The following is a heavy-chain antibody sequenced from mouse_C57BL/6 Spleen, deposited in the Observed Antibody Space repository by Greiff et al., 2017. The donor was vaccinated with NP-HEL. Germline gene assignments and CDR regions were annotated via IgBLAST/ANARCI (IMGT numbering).Heavy chain of an antibody. CDR1: GYAFTNYL. J-gene: IGHJ4*01. CDR2: INPGSGGT. CDR3: ARRGGGAMDY. Sequence: VQGVESGAELVRPGTSVKVSCKASGYAFTNYLIEWVKQRPGQGLEWIGVINPGSGGTNYNEKFKGKATLTADKSSSTAYMQLSSLTSEDSAVYFCARRGGGAMDYWGQGTSVTVSS. V-gene: IGHV1-54*01.